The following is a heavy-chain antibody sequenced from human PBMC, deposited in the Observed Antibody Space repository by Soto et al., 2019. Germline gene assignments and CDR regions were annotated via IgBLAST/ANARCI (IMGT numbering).Heavy chain of an antibody. Sequence: PGGSLRLSCAASGFTFSSYGMHWVRQAPGKGLEWVAVISYDGSNKYYADSVKGRFTISRDNSKNTLYLQMNSLRAEDTAVYYCAKRLNVLRFLEWLKNYYYYGMDVWGQGITVTVA. CDR1: GFTFSSYG. V-gene: IGHV3-30*18. D-gene: IGHD3-3*01. CDR2: ISYDGSNK. CDR3: AKRLNVLRFLEWLKNYYYYGMDV. J-gene: IGHJ6*02.